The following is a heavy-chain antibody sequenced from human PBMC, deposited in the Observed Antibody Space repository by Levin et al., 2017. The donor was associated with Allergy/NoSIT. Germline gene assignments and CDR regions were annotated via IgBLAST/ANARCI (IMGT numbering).Heavy chain of an antibody. J-gene: IGHJ4*02. CDR3: ARGGGLRKRGFDY. V-gene: IGHV1-2*02. CDR2: INPNSGGT. D-gene: IGHD4-17*01. Sequence: GGSLRLSCKASGYTFTGYYMHWVRQAPGQGLEWMGWINPNSGGTNYAQKFQGRVTMTRDTSISTAYMELSRLRSDDTAVYYCARGGGLRKRGFDYWGQGTLVTVSS. CDR1: GYTFTGYY.